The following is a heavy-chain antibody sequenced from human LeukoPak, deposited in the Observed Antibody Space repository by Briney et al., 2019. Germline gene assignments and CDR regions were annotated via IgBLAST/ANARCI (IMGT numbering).Heavy chain of an antibody. J-gene: IGHJ4*02. CDR3: ARPGSSGVADYFDY. CDR2: IYPGNSDT. V-gene: IGHV5-51*01. D-gene: IGHD6-19*01. Sequence: GGSLKISCKGSGYSFSNYWIGWGRQMPGKGLEWIGIIYPGNSDTRYSPSFQGQVTISADKSISTAYLQWSSLKASDTAMYYCARPGSSGVADYFDYWGQGSLVTVSS. CDR1: GYSFSNYW.